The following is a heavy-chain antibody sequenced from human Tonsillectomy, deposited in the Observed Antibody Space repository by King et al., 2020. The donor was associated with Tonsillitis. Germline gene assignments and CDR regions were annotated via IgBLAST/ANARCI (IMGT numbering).Heavy chain of an antibody. J-gene: IGHJ4*02. CDR1: GFTFSSYA. Sequence: VQLVESGGGLVQPGGSLRLSCAASGFTFSSYAMSWVRQAPGKGLEWVSSISGSAGGTYYADSVTGRFTISRDNSNNTLYLQMNSLRAEGTAVYYCAKLRTPGYGGSWTPSPLDFWGQGTPVTVSS. CDR3: AKLRTPGYGGSWTPSPLDF. V-gene: IGHV3-23*04. D-gene: IGHD6-13*01. CDR2: ISGSAGGT.